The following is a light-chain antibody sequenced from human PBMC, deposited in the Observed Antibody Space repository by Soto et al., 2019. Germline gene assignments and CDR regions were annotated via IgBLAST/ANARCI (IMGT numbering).Light chain of an antibody. V-gene: IGKV1-5*01. CDR1: QSISNW. CDR2: DVS. J-gene: IGKJ1*01. Sequence: DIHMTQSPSTLSASVGDRVTMTCRASQSISNWLAWYQQKPGKAPKLLIYDVSNLESGVPSRFSGSGSGTAFTLTISGLQPDDFATYYCQQYNSDSPWTFGQGTKVEMK. CDR3: QQYNSDSPWT.